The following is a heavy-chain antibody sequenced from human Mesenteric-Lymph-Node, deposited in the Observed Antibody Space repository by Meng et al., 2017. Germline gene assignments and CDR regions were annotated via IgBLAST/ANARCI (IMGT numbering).Heavy chain of an antibody. Sequence: QVQLVQSGAELKKPGASVKGSWKGSGYTFTSYGIHWVRQAPGQGLEWMGWINVGNDKRKYSQKFQGRVTITRDTSASTAYMEVSSLRSEDTAVYYCARDRPYFDSNWFDPWGQGTLVTVSS. D-gene: IGHD3-9*01. V-gene: IGHV1-3*01. CDR2: INVGNDKR. CDR1: GYTFTSYG. CDR3: ARDRPYFDSNWFDP. J-gene: IGHJ5*02.